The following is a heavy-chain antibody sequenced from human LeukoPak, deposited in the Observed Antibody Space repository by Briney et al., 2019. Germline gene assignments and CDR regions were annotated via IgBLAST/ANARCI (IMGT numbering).Heavy chain of an antibody. D-gene: IGHD2-15*01. CDR1: GFSLSTTKVG. Sequence: SGPTLVNPTQTLTLTCTFSGFSLSTTKVGVGWIRQPPGKALEWLALIYWDDDKRYRPSLKSRLTITKDTSKNQVVLTMTNMDPVDTATYYCAQQTGYCSGGRCYGHRNFDYWGQGTLVTVSS. CDR3: AQQTGYCSGGRCYGHRNFDY. CDR2: IYWDDDK. J-gene: IGHJ4*02. V-gene: IGHV2-5*02.